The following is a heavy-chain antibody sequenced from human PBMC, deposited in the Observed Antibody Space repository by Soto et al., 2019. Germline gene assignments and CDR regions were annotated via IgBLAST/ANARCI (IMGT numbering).Heavy chain of an antibody. J-gene: IGHJ5*02. CDR2: MNPNSGHT. V-gene: IGHV1-8*01. CDR3: ASDMSST. D-gene: IGHD3-9*01. Sequence: QVQLVQSGAEVKKPGASVKVSCKASGYTFTSHDINWMRQATGQGLEWMGWMNPNSGHTNYAQKFQGRVAMTRDTSISKAYMELTSLRSEDTAIYYCASDMSSTWGQGTLVTVSS. CDR1: GYTFTSHD.